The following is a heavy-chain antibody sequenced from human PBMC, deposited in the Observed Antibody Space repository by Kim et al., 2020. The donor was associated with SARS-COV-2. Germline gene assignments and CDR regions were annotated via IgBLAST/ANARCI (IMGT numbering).Heavy chain of an antibody. CDR3: AKTQLYGSGSRLGLDY. CDR1: GFTFSLYG. Sequence: GGSLRLSCEASGFTFSLYGMNWVRQAPGKGLEWVAVIWNDGSNKFYGDSVKGRFTISRDNSKNTLYLQMNSLRAEDTAVYYCAKTQLYGSGSRLGLDYWGQGTLVTVSS. V-gene: IGHV3-33*06. CDR2: IWNDGSNK. D-gene: IGHD3-10*01. J-gene: IGHJ4*02.